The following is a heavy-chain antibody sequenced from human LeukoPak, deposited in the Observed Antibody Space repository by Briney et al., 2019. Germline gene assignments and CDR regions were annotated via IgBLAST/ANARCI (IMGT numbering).Heavy chain of an antibody. J-gene: IGHJ4*02. D-gene: IGHD5-18*01. CDR1: GGSISSYY. CDR3: ARGYSYYFES. Sequence: SEILSLTCTVSGGSISSYYWSWIRQPPGKGLEWIGYIYSSGSTNYNPSLKSRVTISVDTSKNQFSLKLSSVTAADTAVYYCARGYSYYFESWGQGTLVTVSS. V-gene: IGHV4-59*01. CDR2: IYSSGST.